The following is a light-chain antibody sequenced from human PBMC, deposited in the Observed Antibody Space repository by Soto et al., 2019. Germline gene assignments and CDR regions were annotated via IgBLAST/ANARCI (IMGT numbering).Light chain of an antibody. CDR2: DNT. Sequence: QAVVTQPPSVSGAPGQRVTISCTGSSSNIGADFEVNWYQQLPGRAPKLLIYDNTKRASGVPDRFTGSKSGTSASLAITGLQAGDEADYYCQSYDSSLSGSVVFGGGTKLTVL. CDR1: SSNIGADFE. V-gene: IGLV1-40*01. J-gene: IGLJ2*01. CDR3: QSYDSSLSGSVV.